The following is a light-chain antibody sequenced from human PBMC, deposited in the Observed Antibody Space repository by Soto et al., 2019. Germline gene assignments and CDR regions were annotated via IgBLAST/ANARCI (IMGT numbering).Light chain of an antibody. Sequence: GDRVTITCRASQGIAPYLAWFQQKPGIVPKLLIYATSTLQSGVPSRFSGSGSGTDFTLTINSLQPEDVGTYYCQKYNSAPLTFGGGTKVEIK. CDR2: ATS. CDR1: QGIAPY. CDR3: QKYNSAPLT. V-gene: IGKV1-27*01. J-gene: IGKJ4*01.